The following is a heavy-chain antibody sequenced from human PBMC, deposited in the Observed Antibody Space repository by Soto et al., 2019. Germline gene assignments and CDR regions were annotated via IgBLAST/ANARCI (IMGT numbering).Heavy chain of an antibody. Sequence: GESLILSCASSAFTFLTYTINWVLQAPGKGLEWVASITSSGDYIYYADSVKGRFTISRDNAQNSLFLQMNSMRPEDTAVYLCARESHNRQAGMDFRGHGTKVPVS. J-gene: IGHJ6*02. CDR2: ITSSGDYI. V-gene: IGHV3-21*01. CDR3: ARESHNRQAGMDF. CDR1: AFTFLTYT.